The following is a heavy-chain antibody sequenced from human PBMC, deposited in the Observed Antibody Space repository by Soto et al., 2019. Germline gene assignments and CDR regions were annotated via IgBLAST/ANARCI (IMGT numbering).Heavy chain of an antibody. CDR1: GASINSDDYY. CDR2: ISHSGNT. D-gene: IGHD4-17*01. CDR3: ARASTVTTGAKFDS. J-gene: IGHJ4*02. V-gene: IGHV4-30-4*01. Sequence: SETLSLTCTVSGASINSDDYYWSWIRQPPGKGLEWIGYISHSGNTYYSPSLQSRVAISVDTSRNQFSLRLNSVTAADTAVYYCARASTVTTGAKFDSWGQGALVTVYS.